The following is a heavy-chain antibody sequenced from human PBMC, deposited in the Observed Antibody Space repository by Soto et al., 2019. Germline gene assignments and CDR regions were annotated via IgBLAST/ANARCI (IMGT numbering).Heavy chain of an antibody. J-gene: IGHJ6*02. D-gene: IGHD3-16*02. CDR1: GYIFVNYG. CDR2: MGPYSGNT. V-gene: IGHV1-18*01. CDR3: AMVEKYVTPTPQDV. Sequence: QVQLVQSGDEVRKPGSSVKVSFKAPGYIFVNYGIAWVRQAPGQGLEWMGWMGPYSGNTHHASKVQGRLPMTTDTPTSTAYMDLGSLTSDDTAVYYCAMVEKYVTPTPQDVWGQGTTVTVSS.